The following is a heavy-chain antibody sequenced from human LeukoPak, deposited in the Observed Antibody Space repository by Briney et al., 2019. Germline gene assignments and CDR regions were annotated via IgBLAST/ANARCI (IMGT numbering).Heavy chain of an antibody. J-gene: IGHJ4*02. D-gene: IGHD6-13*01. CDR2: INPNGDRT. V-gene: IGHV1-2*02. CDR1: GYTFTGYY. CDR3: ARGGLLAAVDTEDY. Sequence: GASVKVSCKASGYTFTGYYMHWVRQAPGQGLEWLGIINPNGDRTNYAQTFQGRVTMTTDTSISTAYMQLSRLTSDDTAVYYCARGGLLAAVDTEDYWGQGTLVTVSS.